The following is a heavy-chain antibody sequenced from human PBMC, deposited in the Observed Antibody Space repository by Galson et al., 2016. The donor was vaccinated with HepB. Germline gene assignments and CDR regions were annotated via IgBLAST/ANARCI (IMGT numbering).Heavy chain of an antibody. V-gene: IGHV3-48*01. J-gene: IGHJ4*02. CDR1: GFRFSHYN. CDR2: ISGSGNTK. Sequence: SLRLSCAASGFRFSHYNMNWVRQAPGKGLELVSYISGSGNTKYYADSVKGRFTISRDNAMNSLYLQMNSLRADDTAVYYCARGFCSGGSCLPWALDSWGQGTLVTVSS. CDR3: ARGFCSGGSCLPWALDS. D-gene: IGHD2-15*01.